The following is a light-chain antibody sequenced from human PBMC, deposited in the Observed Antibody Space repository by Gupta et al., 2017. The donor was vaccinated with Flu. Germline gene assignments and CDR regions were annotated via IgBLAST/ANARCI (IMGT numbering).Light chain of an antibody. V-gene: IGLV1-40*01. CDR2: GNT. CDR1: SSNIGAGYD. Sequence: QSVLTQPPSVSGAPGQRVTISCTGSSSNIGAGYDVHWYQQLPGTAPKLLIYGNTNRPSGVPDRFSGSKSGTSASLAITGLQAEDEADYYCQSYDNSLGGSYVFGTGTKVSVL. CDR3: QSYDNSLGGSYV. J-gene: IGLJ1*01.